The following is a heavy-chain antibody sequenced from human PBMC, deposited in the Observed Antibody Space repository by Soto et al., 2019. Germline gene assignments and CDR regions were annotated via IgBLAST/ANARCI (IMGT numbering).Heavy chain of an antibody. D-gene: IGHD4-17*01. J-gene: IGHJ4*02. CDR3: AKDPDGDTGY. CDR2: ISGSGGST. CDR1: GFTFSSYA. Sequence: GGSLRLSCAASGFTFSSYAMSWVRQAPGKGLEWVSAISGSGGSTYYADSVKGRFTISRDNSKNTVYLQMNSLGAEDTAVYYCAKDPDGDTGYWGQGTLVTVSS. V-gene: IGHV3-23*01.